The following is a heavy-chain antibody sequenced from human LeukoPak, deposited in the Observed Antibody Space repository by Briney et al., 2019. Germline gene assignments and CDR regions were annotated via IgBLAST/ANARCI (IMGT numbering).Heavy chain of an antibody. J-gene: IGHJ6*03. Sequence: GGSLRLSCAASGFTFSSYWMHWVRQAPGKGLVWVSRINTDGSSTSYADSVEGRFTISRDNAKNTLYLQMNSLRAEDTAVYYCARIGGGSFPHYYYYMDVWGKGTTVTVSS. CDR1: GFTFSSYW. V-gene: IGHV3-74*01. D-gene: IGHD2-15*01. CDR3: ARIGGGSFPHYYYYMDV. CDR2: INTDGSST.